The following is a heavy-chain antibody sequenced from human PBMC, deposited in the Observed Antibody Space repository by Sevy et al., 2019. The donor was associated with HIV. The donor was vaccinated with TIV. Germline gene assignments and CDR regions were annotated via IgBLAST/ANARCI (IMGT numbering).Heavy chain of an antibody. D-gene: IGHD3-22*01. Sequence: ASVKVSCKASGYTFTGYYMHWVRQAPGQGLEWMGWINPNSGGTNYPQKFQGRVTMTRDTSISTAYMELSRLRSDDTAVYYCARVRGYYDSSGSLQWGQGTLVTVSS. V-gene: IGHV1-2*02. CDR3: ARVRGYYDSSGSLQ. J-gene: IGHJ4*02. CDR1: GYTFTGYY. CDR2: INPNSGGT.